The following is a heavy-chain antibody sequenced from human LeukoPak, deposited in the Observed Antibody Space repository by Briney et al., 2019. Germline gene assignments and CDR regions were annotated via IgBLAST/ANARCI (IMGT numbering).Heavy chain of an antibody. CDR1: GFTFGSYA. V-gene: IGHV3-23*01. CDR3: AKWGDYDVLTGYYDSDY. Sequence: PGRSLRLSCAASGFTFGSYAMHWVRQVPGKGLEWVSAISGRDDSTYYADSVKGRFTISRDTSKNTLYLQMNSLRAEDTAVYYCAKWGDYDVLTGYYDSDYWGQGTLVTVSS. J-gene: IGHJ4*02. D-gene: IGHD3-9*01. CDR2: ISGRDDST.